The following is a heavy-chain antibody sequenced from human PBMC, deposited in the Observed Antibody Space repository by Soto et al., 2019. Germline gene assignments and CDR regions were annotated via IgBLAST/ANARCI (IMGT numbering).Heavy chain of an antibody. J-gene: IGHJ6*02. Sequence: EVQLVESGGGLVKPGGSLRLSCVASGFTFSGYSINWVRQAPGKGLEWVSYISGPSIYIYYADSVKGRFTISRDNAKSAVYLQMNSLRAEDTAVYYCSRGFRNGFNVWGQVTTV. CDR3: SRGFRNGFNV. CDR1: GFTFSGYS. D-gene: IGHD2-8*01. V-gene: IGHV3-21*01. CDR2: ISGPSIYI.